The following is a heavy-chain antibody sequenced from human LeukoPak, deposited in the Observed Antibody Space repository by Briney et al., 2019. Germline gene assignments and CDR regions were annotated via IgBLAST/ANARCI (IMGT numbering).Heavy chain of an antibody. Sequence: GGSLRLSCSASGFTFCRYGMSLDRQAPGKGLEYVSAISSNGGSTYYADSVKGRFTISRDNSKNTLYLQMSSLRAEDTAVYYCLNEDCRGACCSHDYWGQGTLVTVSS. D-gene: IGHD2-21*02. J-gene: IGHJ4*02. CDR3: LNEDCRGACCSHDY. CDR1: GFTFCRYG. CDR2: ISSNGGST. V-gene: IGHV3-64D*06.